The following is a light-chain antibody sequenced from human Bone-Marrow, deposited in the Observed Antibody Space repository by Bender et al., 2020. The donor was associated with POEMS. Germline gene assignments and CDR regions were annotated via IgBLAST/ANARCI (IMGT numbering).Light chain of an antibody. J-gene: IGLJ3*02. CDR1: SSNIGGNA. CDR2: GND. V-gene: IGLV1-44*01. CDR3: SAWDGILNGWV. Sequence: QSVLTQPPSASGTPGQRVTISCSGSSSNIGGNAVNWWQQLPGTAPKLLIYGNDQRPSGVPDRFSGSKSGNSASLAISGLQSEDEADCFCSAWDGILNGWVFGGGAELTVL.